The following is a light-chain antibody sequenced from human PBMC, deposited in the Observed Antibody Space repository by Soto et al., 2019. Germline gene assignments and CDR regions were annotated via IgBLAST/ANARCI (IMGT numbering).Light chain of an antibody. CDR2: GAS. CDR1: QSVSSSY. CDR3: QKYGSSPRT. Sequence: EIVLTQSPGTLSLSPGARATLSCRASQSVSSSYLAWYQQKPGQAPRLLIYGASSRATGIPDRFSGSGSETDFTLTISRLETEDFAVYYCQKYGSSPRTFGQGTKLEIK. V-gene: IGKV3-20*01. J-gene: IGKJ2*01.